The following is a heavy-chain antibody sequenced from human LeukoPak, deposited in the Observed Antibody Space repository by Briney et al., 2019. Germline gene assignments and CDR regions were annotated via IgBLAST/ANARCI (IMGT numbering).Heavy chain of an antibody. CDR3: ARERRYYDILTGYSAYFQH. V-gene: IGHV3-23*01. CDR2: ISGSGGST. CDR1: GFTFSSYG. J-gene: IGHJ1*01. D-gene: IGHD3-9*01. Sequence: PGGSLRLSCAASGFTFSSYGMSWVRQAPGKGLEWVSAISGSGGSTYYADSVKGRFTISRDNSKNTLYLQMNSLRAEDTAVYYCARERRYYDILTGYSAYFQHWGQGTLVTVSS.